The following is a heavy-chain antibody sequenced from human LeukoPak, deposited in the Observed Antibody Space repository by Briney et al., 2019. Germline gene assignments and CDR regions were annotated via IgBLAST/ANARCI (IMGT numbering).Heavy chain of an antibody. CDR1: GFTFSSYG. CDR3: AKCARGGDCYSQFDY. V-gene: IGHV3-23*01. CDR2: VSGSGGST. J-gene: IGHJ4*02. D-gene: IGHD2-21*02. Sequence: GGSLRLSCAASGFTFSSYGVSWGRQAAGKGLEWVSAVSGSGGSTYYADSVKGRFTISRDNSKNAQYLQMNSLRVEDTAVYYCAKCARGGDCYSQFDYWGQGTLVTVSS.